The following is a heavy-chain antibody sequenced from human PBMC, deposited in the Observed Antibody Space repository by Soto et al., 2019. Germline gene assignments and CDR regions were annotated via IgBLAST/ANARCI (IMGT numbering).Heavy chain of an antibody. CDR2: IYYSGST. CDR3: ARCKIGYAQGGVDY. CDR1: GGSISSSSYY. D-gene: IGHD5-12*01. Sequence: QLQLQESGPGLVKPSEILSLTCTVSGGSISSSSYYWGWIRQPPGKGLEWIGSIYYSGSTYYNPSLKSRVTISVDTSKNQFSLKLSSVTAADTAVYYCARCKIGYAQGGVDYWGQGTLVTVSS. V-gene: IGHV4-39*01. J-gene: IGHJ4*02.